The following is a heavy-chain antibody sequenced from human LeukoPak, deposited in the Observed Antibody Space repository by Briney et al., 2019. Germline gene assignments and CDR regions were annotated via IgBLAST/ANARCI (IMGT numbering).Heavy chain of an antibody. CDR3: ASRRIVGATIDY. D-gene: IGHD1-26*01. CDR2: IYYSGST. Sequence: SETLSLTCTVSGGSINSSSYYWGWIRQPPGKGLEWIGSIYYSGSTYYNPSLKSRVTISVDTSKNQFSLKLSSVTAADTAVYYCASRRIVGATIDYWGQGTLVTVSS. CDR1: GGSINSSSYY. J-gene: IGHJ4*02. V-gene: IGHV4-39*01.